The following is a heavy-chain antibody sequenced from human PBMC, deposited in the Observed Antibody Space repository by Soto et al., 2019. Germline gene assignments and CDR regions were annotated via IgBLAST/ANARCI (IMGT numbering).Heavy chain of an antibody. CDR3: AKDWPYSDFWSGYYKGIDY. D-gene: IGHD3-3*01. V-gene: IGHV1-18*01. J-gene: IGHJ4*02. CDR2: ISAYNGNK. Sequence: QVQLVQSGAEVKKPGASVKVSCKASGYPFTIYGISWGRQAPGQWCEWRGGISAYNGNKNYAQKLQGRAPVATGASTSTACMALRRLRSDDTAVYYCAKDWPYSDFWSGYYKGIDYWGQGTLVTVSS. CDR1: GYPFTIYG.